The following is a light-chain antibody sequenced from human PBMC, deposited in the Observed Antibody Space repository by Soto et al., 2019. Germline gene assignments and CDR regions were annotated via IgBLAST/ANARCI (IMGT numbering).Light chain of an antibody. V-gene: IGKV3-15*01. CDR1: QSVSTN. CDR2: GSS. J-gene: IGKJ1*01. Sequence: EVVMTHSPATLSVSPGEGATLSCRASQSVSTNLAWYQQKLGQAPRVLIYGSSSRATGVPARFSGSGSGTDFTLTINSLEPEDFALYYCQQRYNWPPTFGQGTKVDIK. CDR3: QQRYNWPPT.